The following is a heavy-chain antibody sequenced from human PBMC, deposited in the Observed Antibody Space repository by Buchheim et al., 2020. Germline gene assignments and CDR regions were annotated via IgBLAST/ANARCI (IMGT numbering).Heavy chain of an antibody. D-gene: IGHD6-19*01. CDR1: GFTFSGYS. Sequence: EVQLVESGGGLVQPGGSLRLSCVSSGFTFSGYSLNWVRQAPGRGLEWVSYISAAGFTIYYADSVKGRFTISKDTARNSLYLQMNNLRAEDTALYYCARAPSHAGYSSGWPYYFDYWGQGTL. CDR2: ISAAGFTI. CDR3: ARAPSHAGYSSGWPYYFDY. J-gene: IGHJ4*02. V-gene: IGHV3-48*04.